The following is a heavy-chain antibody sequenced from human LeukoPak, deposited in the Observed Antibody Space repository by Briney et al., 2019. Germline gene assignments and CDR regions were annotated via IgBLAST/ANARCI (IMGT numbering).Heavy chain of an antibody. V-gene: IGHV4-30-4*01. CDR3: ARVLPVMITFGGVTSADAFDI. CDR1: GGPISSGDYY. D-gene: IGHD3-16*01. CDR2: IYYSGST. Sequence: SQTLSLTCTVSGGPISSGDYYWSWIRQPPGKGLEWIGYIYYSGSTYYNPSLKSRVTISVDTSKNQFSLKLSSVTAADTAVYYCARVLPVMITFGGVTSADAFDIWGQGTMVTVSS. J-gene: IGHJ3*02.